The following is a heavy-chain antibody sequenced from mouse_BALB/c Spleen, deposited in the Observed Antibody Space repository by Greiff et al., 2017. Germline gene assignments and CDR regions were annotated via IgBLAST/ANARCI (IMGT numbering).Heavy chain of an antibody. J-gene: IGHJ1*01. Sequence: DVKLVESGGGLVQPGGSRKLSCAASGFTFSSFGMHWVRQAPEKGLEWVAYISSGSSTIYYADTVKGRFTISRDNPKNTLFLQMTSLRSEDTAMYYCARGGYGRDFDVWGAGTTVTVSS. V-gene: IGHV5-17*02. D-gene: IGHD2-2*01. CDR1: GFTFSSFG. CDR2: ISSGSSTI. CDR3: ARGGYGRDFDV.